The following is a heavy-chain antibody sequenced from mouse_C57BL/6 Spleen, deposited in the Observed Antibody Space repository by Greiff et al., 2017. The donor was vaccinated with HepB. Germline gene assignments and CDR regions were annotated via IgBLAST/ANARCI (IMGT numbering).Heavy chain of an antibody. D-gene: IGHD2-4*01. V-gene: IGHV1-54*01. CDR2: INPGSGGT. Sequence: QVQLQQSGAELVRPGTSVKVSCKASGYAFTNYLIEWVKQRPGQGLEWIGVINPGSGGTNYNEKFKGKATLTADKSSSTADMQLSSLTSEDSAVYVCARSRDYAFDYWGQGTTLTVSS. CDR1: GYAFTNYL. J-gene: IGHJ2*01. CDR3: ARSRDYAFDY.